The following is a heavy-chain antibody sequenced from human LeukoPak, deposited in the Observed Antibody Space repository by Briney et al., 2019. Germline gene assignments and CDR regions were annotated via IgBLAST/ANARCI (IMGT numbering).Heavy chain of an antibody. D-gene: IGHD6-13*01. CDR1: GFTVSTNY. J-gene: IGHJ4*02. CDR3: ARASSSWFSLFDY. Sequence: GGSLRLSCAASGFTVSTNYMSWVRQAPGKGLEWVSVIYSGGSTYYADSVKGRFTISRDSSKNTLYLQMNSLRAEDTAVYYCARASSSWFSLFDYWGQGTLVTVSS. V-gene: IGHV3-53*01. CDR2: IYSGGST.